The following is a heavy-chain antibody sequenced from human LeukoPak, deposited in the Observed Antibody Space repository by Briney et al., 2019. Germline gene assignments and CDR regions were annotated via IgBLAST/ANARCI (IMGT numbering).Heavy chain of an antibody. CDR2: IYYSGST. D-gene: IGHD3-9*01. CDR3: AREVRYYDILTGYYYYYGMDV. Sequence: PSETLSLTCTVSGGSISSYYWSWIRQPPGKGLEWIGYIYYSGSTNYNPSLKSRVTISVDTSKNQFSLKLSSVTAADTAVYYCAREVRYYDILTGYYYYYGMDVWGQGTLVSVSS. CDR1: GGSISSYY. J-gene: IGHJ6*02. V-gene: IGHV4-59*01.